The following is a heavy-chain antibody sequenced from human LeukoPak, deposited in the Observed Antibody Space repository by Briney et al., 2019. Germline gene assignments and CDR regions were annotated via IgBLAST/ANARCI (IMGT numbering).Heavy chain of an antibody. CDR2: IKQDGSEK. J-gene: IGHJ3*02. CDR3: ARHAGGDAFDI. Sequence: GGSLRLSCAASGFSFSTYWMSRVRQAPGKGLEWVANIKQDGSEKYYVSSVKGRFTISRDNAKNSLYLQMNSLRVEDTAVYYCARHAGGDAFDIWGQGTMVTVSS. CDR1: GFSFSTYW. V-gene: IGHV3-7*01. D-gene: IGHD2-2*01.